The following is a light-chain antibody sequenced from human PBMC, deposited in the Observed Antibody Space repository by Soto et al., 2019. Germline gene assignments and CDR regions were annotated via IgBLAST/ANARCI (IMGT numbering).Light chain of an antibody. CDR1: QPFSSN. V-gene: IGKV3-15*01. CDR3: QQYNNWPQSIT. CDR2: GSS. Sequence: EIVVTQSPPPPSLSPGESGTLPCRASQPFSSNLAWYQRRPGQAPRLLIYGSSTRATGIPARFSGSGSGTEFTLTISSLQSEDFAVYYCQQYNNWPQSITFGQGTRLEIK. J-gene: IGKJ5*01.